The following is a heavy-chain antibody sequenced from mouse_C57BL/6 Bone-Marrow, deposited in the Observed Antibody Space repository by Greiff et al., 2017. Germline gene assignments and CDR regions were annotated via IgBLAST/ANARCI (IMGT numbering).Heavy chain of an antibody. CDR3: ARGTTVVAEGFAY. J-gene: IGHJ3*01. D-gene: IGHD1-1*01. CDR1: GYTFTSYW. Sequence: QVQLQQPGAELVKPGASVKLSCKASGYTFTSYWMHWVKQRPGQGLEWIGMIHPNSGNTYYNEKFKGKATLTADKSSSTAYMELRSLTSEDSAVYFCARGTTVVAEGFAYWGQGTLVTVSA. CDR2: IHPNSGNT. V-gene: IGHV1-64*01.